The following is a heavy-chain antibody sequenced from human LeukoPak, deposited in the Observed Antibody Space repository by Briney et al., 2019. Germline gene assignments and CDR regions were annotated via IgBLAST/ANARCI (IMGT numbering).Heavy chain of an antibody. CDR3: ARVRGYDYVWGSYRSNWFDP. Sequence: SETLSLTCAVYGGSFSGYYWGWIRQPPGKGLEWIGEINHSGSTNYNPSLKSRVTISVDTSKNQFSLKLSSVTAADTAVYYCARVRGYDYVWGSYRSNWFDPWGQGTLVTVSS. CDR1: GGSFSGYY. D-gene: IGHD3-16*02. CDR2: INHSGST. V-gene: IGHV4-34*01. J-gene: IGHJ5*02.